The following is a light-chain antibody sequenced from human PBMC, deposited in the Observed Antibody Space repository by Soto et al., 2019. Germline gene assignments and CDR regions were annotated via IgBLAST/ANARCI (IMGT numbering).Light chain of an antibody. CDR3: SSYTTSKTVI. Sequence: QSVLTQPASVSGSPGQSITISYTGTSSDFGTYNYVSWYQQHPGKVPKLMIYEVSNRPSGVSSRFSGSKSGNTASLTISGLQAEDEADYYCSSYTTSKTVIFGGGTKLTVL. CDR1: SSDFGTYNY. J-gene: IGLJ2*01. CDR2: EVS. V-gene: IGLV2-14*01.